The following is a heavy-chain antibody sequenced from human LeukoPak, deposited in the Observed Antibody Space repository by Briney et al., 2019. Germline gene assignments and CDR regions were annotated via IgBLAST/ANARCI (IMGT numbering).Heavy chain of an antibody. CDR2: ISSSSSPI. CDR3: ARDPGRVRGVLGFDY. Sequence: PGGSLRLSCAASGLTFSRYSMNWVRQAPGKGLEWISYISSSSSPIWYAESVKGRFTISRDNAKNSLYLQMNSLRAEDTAVYYCARDPGRVRGVLGFDYWGQGIPVTVSS. J-gene: IGHJ4*02. D-gene: IGHD3-10*01. CDR1: GLTFSRYS. V-gene: IGHV3-48*04.